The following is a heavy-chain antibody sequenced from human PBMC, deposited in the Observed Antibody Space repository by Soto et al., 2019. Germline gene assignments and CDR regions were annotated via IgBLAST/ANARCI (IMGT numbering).Heavy chain of an antibody. D-gene: IGHD2-21*02. CDR2: IKQDGSEK. V-gene: IGHV3-7*05. Sequence: EVQLVDSGGGLVQPGGSLRLSCATSGFTFSVYWMNWVRQSPGKGLEWVANIKQDGSEKYYVASVEGRFTISRDNAKNSLYLQMNNLRAEDTAVYYCARGGWGRDFDLWGRGTLVAVSS. CDR3: ARGGWGRDFDL. CDR1: GFTFSVYW. J-gene: IGHJ2*01.